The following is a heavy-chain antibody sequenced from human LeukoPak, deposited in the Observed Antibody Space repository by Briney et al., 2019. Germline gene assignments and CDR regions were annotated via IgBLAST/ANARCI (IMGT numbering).Heavy chain of an antibody. J-gene: IGHJ5*02. D-gene: IGHD3-10*01. CDR3: VRVIMVWGVLQNWFDP. V-gene: IGHV1-3*04. Sequence: ASVKVSCKASGYTFSNYAMHWVRQAPGQRLEWMGWINTGNGNTKYSQNFQGRVTITRDTSASTAYMELSSLRSEDTAVYYCVRVIMVWGVLQNWFDPWGQGTLVTVSS. CDR2: INTGNGNT. CDR1: GYTFSNYA.